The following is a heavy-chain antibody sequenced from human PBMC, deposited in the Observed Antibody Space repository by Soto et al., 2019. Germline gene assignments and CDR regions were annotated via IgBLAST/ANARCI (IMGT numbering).Heavy chain of an antibody. CDR1: GVTFSNYA. V-gene: IGHV3-23*01. Sequence: EVQFLESGGGLVQPGGSLRLSCAASGVTFSNYAMNWVRQAPGKGLEWVSGISHSGSSTYYADSVKGRFTISRDNSKNTLFLLMNSLTAEDPAVYYCAKGSWVHHGSEGGNWLDPWGQGTLVTVSS. D-gene: IGHD3-10*01. J-gene: IGHJ5*02. CDR3: AKGSWVHHGSEGGNWLDP. CDR2: ISHSGSST.